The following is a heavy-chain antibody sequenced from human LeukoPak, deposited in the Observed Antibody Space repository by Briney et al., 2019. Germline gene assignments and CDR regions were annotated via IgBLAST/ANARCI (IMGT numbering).Heavy chain of an antibody. V-gene: IGHV3-53*01. CDR3: ARGGYSYDFDY. D-gene: IGHD5-18*01. CDR2: IYSGGTT. Sequence: PGGSLRLSCAASGFTVSTNYMNWVRQAPGKGLEWVSVIYSGGTTYYADSVKGRFTISRDNSKNTLYLQMNSLRAEDTAAYYCARGGYSYDFDYWGQGTLVTVSS. CDR1: GFTVSTNY. J-gene: IGHJ4*02.